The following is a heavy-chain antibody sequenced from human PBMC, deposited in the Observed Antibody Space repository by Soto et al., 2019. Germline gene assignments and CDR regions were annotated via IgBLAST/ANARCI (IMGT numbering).Heavy chain of an antibody. Sequence: WGSLRLSCAASGFTFSSYSMNWVRQAPGKGLEWVSSISSSSSYIYYADSVKGRFTISRDNAKNSLYLQMNSLRAEDTAVYYCARGSTCSSTSCPRGGDYWGQGTLVTVSS. CDR1: GFTFSSYS. V-gene: IGHV3-21*01. J-gene: IGHJ4*02. CDR2: ISSSSSYI. CDR3: ARGSTCSSTSCPRGGDY. D-gene: IGHD2-2*01.